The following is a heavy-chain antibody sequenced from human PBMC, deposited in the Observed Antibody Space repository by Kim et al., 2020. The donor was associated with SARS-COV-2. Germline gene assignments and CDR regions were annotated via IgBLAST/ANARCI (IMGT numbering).Heavy chain of an antibody. D-gene: IGHD2-21*02. J-gene: IGHJ4*02. CDR3: AGAVGWGLDY. CDR2: EK. V-gene: IGHV3-7*03. Sequence: EKYYVGSGKGRFTISRDNAKNSLYLQMNSLGAEDTAVYYWAGAVGWGLDYLGQGTLVTVSS.